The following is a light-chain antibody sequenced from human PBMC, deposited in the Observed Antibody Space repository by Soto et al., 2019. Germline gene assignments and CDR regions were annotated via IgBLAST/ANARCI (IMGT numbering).Light chain of an antibody. Sequence: AIRMTQSPSSFSASTGDRVTITCRASQGISSYLAWYQQKPGKAPKLLIYAASTLESGVPSRFSCSGSGTDFTLTISCLQSEDFATDDWQQYYSYPRTFGQGTKVEIK. J-gene: IGKJ1*01. CDR2: AAS. CDR1: QGISSY. CDR3: QQYYSYPRT. V-gene: IGKV1-8*01.